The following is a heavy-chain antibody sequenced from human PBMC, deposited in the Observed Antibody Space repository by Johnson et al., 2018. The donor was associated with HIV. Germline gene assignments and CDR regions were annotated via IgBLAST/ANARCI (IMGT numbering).Heavy chain of an antibody. J-gene: IGHJ3*02. D-gene: IGHD1-26*01. Sequence: QVQLVESGGGLVQPGGSLRLSCAASGFTFSSYWMHWVRQAPGKGLVWVGVISYDGRNKFYADYVKGRFSISRDNSKNTLFLDMNSLRAGDTAVYYCARDQATGAFDIWGQGTMVTVSS. V-gene: IGHV3-30*03. CDR1: GFTFSSYW. CDR3: ARDQATGAFDI. CDR2: ISYDGRNK.